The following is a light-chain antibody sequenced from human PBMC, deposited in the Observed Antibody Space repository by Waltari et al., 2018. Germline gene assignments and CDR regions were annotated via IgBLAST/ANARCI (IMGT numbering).Light chain of an antibody. J-gene: IGKJ3*01. Sequence: EMVLTQSPGTLSLSPGERATLSCRASQSVSSSYLAWYQQKPGQAPRRLIYGASSRATGIPDRFSGSGSGTDFTLTISRLEPEDFAVYYCQQYGSSRFTFGPGTKVDIK. V-gene: IGKV3-20*01. CDR2: GAS. CDR1: QSVSSSY. CDR3: QQYGSSRFT.